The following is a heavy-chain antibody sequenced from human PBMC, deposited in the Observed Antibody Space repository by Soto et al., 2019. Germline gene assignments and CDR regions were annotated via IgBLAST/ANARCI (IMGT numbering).Heavy chain of an antibody. CDR3: AKDVSSRGWFDP. V-gene: IGHV4-4*07. J-gene: IGHJ5*02. Sequence: QVQLQESGPGLVKPSETLSLTCAVSGPSIRSYHWSWIRQPAGKGLEWIGRMQHTGNTNYNPSLKSRVTMSVETSKNQISLKMTSVTAADTAVYFCAKDVSSRGWFDPWGQGILVIVSS. CDR2: MQHTGNT. D-gene: IGHD3-16*01. CDR1: GPSIRSYH.